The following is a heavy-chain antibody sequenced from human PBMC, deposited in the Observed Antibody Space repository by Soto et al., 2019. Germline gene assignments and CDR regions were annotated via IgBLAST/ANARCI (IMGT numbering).Heavy chain of an antibody. Sequence: GGSLRLSCAASGFSVSSNYMSWVRQAPGKGLEWVSLIYSVGSTYYADSVKGRFTISRDNSKNTLYLQMNSLRAEDTAVYYCARLEVGWELGVGPLDFWGQGTLVTVSS. CDR3: ARLEVGWELGVGPLDF. J-gene: IGHJ4*02. CDR1: GFSVSSNY. D-gene: IGHD1-26*01. V-gene: IGHV3-53*01. CDR2: IYSVGST.